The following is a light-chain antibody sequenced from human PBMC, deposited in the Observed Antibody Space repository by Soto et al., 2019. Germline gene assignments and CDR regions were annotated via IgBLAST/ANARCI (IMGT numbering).Light chain of an antibody. CDR2: DVS. CDR3: SSYTSSSPL. Sequence: QSALTQPASASGSPGQSITISCTGTSSDVGGYNYVSWYQQHPGKAPKLMIYDVSNRPSGVSNRFSGSKSGNTASLTISGLQAEDEADYYCSSYTSSSPLFGGGTKLTVL. J-gene: IGLJ2*01. CDR1: SSDVGGYNY. V-gene: IGLV2-14*01.